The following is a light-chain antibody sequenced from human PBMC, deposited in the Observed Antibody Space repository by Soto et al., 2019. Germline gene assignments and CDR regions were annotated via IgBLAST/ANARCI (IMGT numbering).Light chain of an antibody. CDR1: PSVSSSY. CDR3: QQFSSYPLT. Sequence: EIVLTQSPGTLSLSPGERATLSCRASPSVSSSYLAWYQKKAGQAPRLLIYDASSRATGIPDRFSGGGSGTDFTPTISRLETEDFAVYYCQQFSSYPLTFGGGTKVDIK. CDR2: DAS. J-gene: IGKJ4*01. V-gene: IGKV3-20*01.